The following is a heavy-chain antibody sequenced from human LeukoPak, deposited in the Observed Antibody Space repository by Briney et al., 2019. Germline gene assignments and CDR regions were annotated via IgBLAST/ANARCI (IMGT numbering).Heavy chain of an antibody. V-gene: IGHV3-73*01. Sequence: GGSLRLSCAASGFTFSGSAMHWVRQASGKGLEWVGRIRSKANSYATAYAASVKGRFTISRDDSKNTAYLQMNSLKTEDTAVYYCTRYDSSSIPPVAFDIWGQGTMVTVSS. D-gene: IGHD3-22*01. J-gene: IGHJ3*02. CDR1: GFTFSGSA. CDR2: IRSKANSYAT. CDR3: TRYDSSSIPPVAFDI.